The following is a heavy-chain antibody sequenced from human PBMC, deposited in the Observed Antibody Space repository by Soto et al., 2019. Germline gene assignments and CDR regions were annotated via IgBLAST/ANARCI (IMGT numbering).Heavy chain of an antibody. CDR1: GFTFSTYA. CDR3: AKGGRGGYIYGLDN. D-gene: IGHD5-12*01. Sequence: PGGSMRLSCAASGFTFSTYAMSWVRQATEKGLEWVSGISDNDGSTFYGDSVKGRFTVSRDNFKNTLYLQMNSLRAEDTAVYYCAKGGRGGYIYGLDNWGQGTLVTVSS. J-gene: IGHJ4*02. V-gene: IGHV3-23*01. CDR2: ISDNDGST.